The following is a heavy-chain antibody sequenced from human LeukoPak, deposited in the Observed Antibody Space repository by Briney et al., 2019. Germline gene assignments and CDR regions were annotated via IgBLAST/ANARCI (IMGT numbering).Heavy chain of an antibody. CDR3: ASMGGSSWYSPYLLDY. V-gene: IGHV3-30-3*01. CDR2: ISYDGSNK. Sequence: SGGSLRLSCAASGFTFSSYAMSWVRQAPGKGLEWVAVISYDGSNKYYADSVKGRFTISRDNSKNTLYLQMNSLRAEDTAVYYCASMGGSSWYSPYLLDYWGQGTLVTVSS. J-gene: IGHJ4*02. CDR1: GFTFSSYA. D-gene: IGHD6-13*01.